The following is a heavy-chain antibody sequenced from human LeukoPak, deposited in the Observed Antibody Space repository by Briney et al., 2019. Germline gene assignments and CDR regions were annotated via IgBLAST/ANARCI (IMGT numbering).Heavy chain of an antibody. J-gene: IGHJ4*02. CDR3: AKDIVGAFDY. CDR1: GFRFSSYA. V-gene: IGHV3-30*04. CDR2: ISDNGRRK. Sequence: GGSLRLSCVASGFRFSSYAIHWVRQAPGKGLEWVALISDNGRRKEYADSVKGRFTIDRDNSRNTVYLQMNSLRPDDTAVYYCAKDIVGAFDYWGQGTLVTVSS. D-gene: IGHD1-26*01.